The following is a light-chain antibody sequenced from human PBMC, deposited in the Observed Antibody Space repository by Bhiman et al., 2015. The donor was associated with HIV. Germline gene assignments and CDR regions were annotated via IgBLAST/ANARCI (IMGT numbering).Light chain of an antibody. CDR3: GTWDSSLSAVV. Sequence: SYELTQPPSVSVSPGQTARITCSGDALPKQYAYWYQQKPGQAPVLVIYKDSQRPSGIPDRFSGSKSGTSATLGITGLQTGDEADYYCGTWDSSLSAVVFGGGTKLTVL. CDR1: ALPKQY. J-gene: IGLJ2*01. CDR2: KDS. V-gene: IGLV3-25*03.